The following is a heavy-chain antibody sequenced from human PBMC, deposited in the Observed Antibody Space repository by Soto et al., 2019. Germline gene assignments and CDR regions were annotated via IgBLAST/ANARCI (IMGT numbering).Heavy chain of an antibody. CDR3: AKGFIVVVTAIRPDDNFDV. D-gene: IGHD2-21*02. J-gene: IGHJ3*01. CDR1: GFTFNTYA. Sequence: PGGSLRLSCAASGFTFNTYAMNWVRQAPGKGLEWVASISGSGGTTYYADSVKGRFTVSRDTSKNTLFLQMNGLSAEDTAVYYCAKGFIVVVTAIRPDDNFDVWGQGTMVTVSS. V-gene: IGHV3-23*01. CDR2: ISGSGGTT.